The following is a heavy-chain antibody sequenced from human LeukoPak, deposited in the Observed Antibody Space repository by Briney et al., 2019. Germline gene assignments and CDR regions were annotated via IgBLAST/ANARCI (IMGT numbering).Heavy chain of an antibody. CDR1: GGSISSSSYY. CDR2: IYYSGSI. Sequence: SETLSLTCTVSGGSISSSSYYWGWIRQPPGKGLEWIGSIYYSGSIYYNPSLTSRVTISVATSKNQFSLKLSSGTAADTAVYYCARGAAAGPVHYYYNMDVWGKGTTVTVSS. CDR3: ARGAAAGPVHYYYNMDV. D-gene: IGHD6-13*01. V-gene: IGHV4-39*07. J-gene: IGHJ6*03.